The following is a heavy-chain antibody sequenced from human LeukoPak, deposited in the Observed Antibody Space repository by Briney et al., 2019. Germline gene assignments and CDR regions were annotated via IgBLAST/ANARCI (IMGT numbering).Heavy chain of an antibody. J-gene: IGHJ2*01. Sequence: GGSLRLSCAASGFTLRSYGMSWVRQATGKGLEWVSGIGTAGEIYYPGSVKGRFTISRENAKNSLYLQMNSLRAGDTAVYYCARAAYSSTWYSRYFDLWGRGTLVTVSS. V-gene: IGHV3-13*01. CDR1: GFTLRSYG. CDR3: ARAAYSSTWYSRYFDL. CDR2: IGTAGEI. D-gene: IGHD6-13*01.